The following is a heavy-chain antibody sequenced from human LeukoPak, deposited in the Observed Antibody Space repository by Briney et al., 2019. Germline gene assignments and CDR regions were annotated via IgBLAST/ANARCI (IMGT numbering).Heavy chain of an antibody. CDR1: GYTFTSYG. J-gene: IGHJ5*02. CDR2: INTNTGNP. D-gene: IGHD3-9*01. V-gene: IGHV7-4-1*02. CDR3: ARELRYFDWSSNWFDP. Sequence: ASVKVSCKASGYTFTSYGISWVRQAPGQGLEWMGRINTNTGNPTYAQGFTGRFVFSLDTSVSTAYLQISSLKAEDTAVYCCARELRYFDWSSNWFDPWGQGTLVTVSS.